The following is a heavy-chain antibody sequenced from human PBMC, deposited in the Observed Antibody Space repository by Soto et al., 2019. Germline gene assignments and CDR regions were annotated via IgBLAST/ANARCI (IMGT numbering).Heavy chain of an antibody. V-gene: IGHV4-39*01. Sequence: QLQLQESGPGLVKPSETLSLICTVSGGSISSSTYYWGWIRQPPGKGLEWIGNIYYGGSTYYNPSLKSRVTISVDTSKNQFSLKLSSVTAADTAMYFCARHARGSCYSWGQGTLVTVSS. CDR2: IYYGGST. D-gene: IGHD2-15*01. J-gene: IGHJ4*02. CDR3: ARHARGSCYS. CDR1: GGSISSSTYY.